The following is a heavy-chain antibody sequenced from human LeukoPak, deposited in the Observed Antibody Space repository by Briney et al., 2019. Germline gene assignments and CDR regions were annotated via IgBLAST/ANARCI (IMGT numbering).Heavy chain of an antibody. V-gene: IGHV3-64*01. D-gene: IGHD1-26*01. Sequence: GGSLRLSCAASGFTFSSYAMHWVRQAPGKGLEYVSAISSNGGSTYYANSVKGRFTISRDNSKNTLYLQMGSLRAEDMAVYYCARGVGAFSNWFDHWGQGTLVTVSS. CDR3: ARGVGAFSNWFDH. J-gene: IGHJ5*02. CDR1: GFTFSSYA. CDR2: ISSNGGST.